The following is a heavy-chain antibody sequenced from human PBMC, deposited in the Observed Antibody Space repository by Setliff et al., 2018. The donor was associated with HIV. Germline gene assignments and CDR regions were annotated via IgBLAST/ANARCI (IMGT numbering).Heavy chain of an antibody. CDR3: TRYGSGRSAGNNYYYNYLDV. V-gene: IGHV3-33*08. Sequence: SLRLSCAASGFTFSSYGMPWVRQAPGKGLEGVAVIWYDGSNKYYADSVKGRFTISRDNSKNTLFLQMNSLRPENTAVYYCTRYGSGRSAGNNYYYNYLDVWGKGTTVTVSS. CDR1: GFTFSSYG. J-gene: IGHJ6*03. CDR2: IWYDGSNK. D-gene: IGHD3-10*01.